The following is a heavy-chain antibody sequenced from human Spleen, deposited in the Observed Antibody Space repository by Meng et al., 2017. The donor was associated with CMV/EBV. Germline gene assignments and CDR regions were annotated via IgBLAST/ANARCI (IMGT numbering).Heavy chain of an antibody. CDR3: ARGYSYGYDY. V-gene: IGHV3-33*01. J-gene: IGHJ4*02. CDR2: IWNDGSNN. CDR1: GFTFSNYD. D-gene: IGHD5-18*01. Sequence: LSGARSGFTFSNYDMQWNRQAAGKGLEWVEHIWNDGSNNYYADSVKGRFTISRDNSKNTLYLQMNSLRAEDTAVYYCARGYSYGYDYWGQGTLVTVSS.